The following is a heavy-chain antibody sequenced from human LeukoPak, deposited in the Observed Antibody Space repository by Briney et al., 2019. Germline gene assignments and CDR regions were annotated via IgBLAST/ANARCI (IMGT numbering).Heavy chain of an antibody. V-gene: IGHV3-9*01. CDR2: ISWNSGSI. J-gene: IGHJ4*02. D-gene: IGHD6-19*01. Sequence: GGSLRLSCAASGFTFDDYAMHWVRQAPGKGLEWVSGISWNSGSIGYADSVKGRFTISRDNSKNTLFLEMNDLRAEDTAVYYCAREWGLIAVAGGPGYWGQGTLVTVSS. CDR3: AREWGLIAVAGGPGY. CDR1: GFTFDDYA.